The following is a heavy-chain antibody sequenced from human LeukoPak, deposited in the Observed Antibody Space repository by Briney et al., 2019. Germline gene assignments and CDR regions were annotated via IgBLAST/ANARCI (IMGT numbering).Heavy chain of an antibody. CDR2: INNSGST. CDR1: GGSFSGYY. CDR3: ASFDYGDTLYY. D-gene: IGHD4-17*01. J-gene: IGHJ4*02. V-gene: IGHV4-34*01. Sequence: PSETLSLTCAVYGGSFSGYYWSWIRQPPGKGLEWIGEINNSGSTNYNPSLKSRVTISVDTSKNQFSLKLSSVTAADTAVYYCASFDYGDTLYYWGQGTLVTVSS.